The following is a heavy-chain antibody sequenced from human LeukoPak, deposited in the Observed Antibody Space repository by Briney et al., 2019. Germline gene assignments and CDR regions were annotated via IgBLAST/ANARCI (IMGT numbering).Heavy chain of an antibody. CDR1: GFTFRSYA. V-gene: IGHV3-23*01. CDR3: AKDPNYSSSPAG. CDR2: VSDSGDAT. D-gene: IGHD6-6*01. J-gene: IGHJ4*02. Sequence: GGSLRLSCAASGFTFRSYAMSWVRQPPGKGLEWVSAVSDSGDATRYADSVKGRFTISRDNSKNTLYLQMNSLRAEDTAVYYCAKDPNYSSSPAGWGQGTLVTVSS.